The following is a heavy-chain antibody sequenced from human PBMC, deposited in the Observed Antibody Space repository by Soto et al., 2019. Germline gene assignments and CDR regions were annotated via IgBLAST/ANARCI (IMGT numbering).Heavy chain of an antibody. D-gene: IGHD2-15*01. CDR3: AKDRVPVVAATWGY. V-gene: IGHV3-23*01. CDR2: ISGSGGST. Sequence: EVQLLESGGGLVQPGGSLRLSCATSGFTFSSYAMSWVRQAPGKGLEWVSAISGSGGSTYYADSVKGRFTISRDNSKNTLYLQRNSLRAEDTAVYYCAKDRVPVVAATWGYWGQGTLVTVSS. J-gene: IGHJ4*02. CDR1: GFTFSSYA.